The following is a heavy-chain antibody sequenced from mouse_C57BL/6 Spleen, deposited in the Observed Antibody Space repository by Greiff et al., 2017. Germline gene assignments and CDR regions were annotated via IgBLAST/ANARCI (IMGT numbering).Heavy chain of an antibody. CDR2: IHPNSGST. Sequence: QVQLKQPGAELVKPGASVKLSCKASGYTFTSYWMHWVKQRPGQGLEWIGMIHPNSGSTNYNEKFKSKATLTVDKSSSTAYMQLSSLTSEDSAVYYCARSYYSHFDYWGQGTTLTVSS. CDR3: ARSYYSHFDY. V-gene: IGHV1-64*01. J-gene: IGHJ2*01. CDR1: GYTFTSYW. D-gene: IGHD2-12*01.